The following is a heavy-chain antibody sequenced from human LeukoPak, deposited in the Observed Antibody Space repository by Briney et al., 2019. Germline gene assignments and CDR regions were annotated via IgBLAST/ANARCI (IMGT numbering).Heavy chain of an antibody. CDR1: GGFTSPYK. V-gene: IGHV4-59*12. J-gene: IGHJ4*02. CDR2: VYNSGST. D-gene: IGHD6-13*01. CDR3: ASALYSRVTDY. Sequence: SETLSLTCTVSGGFTSPYKWNWIRQPPGKGLEWIGYVYNSGSTNYNPSLKSRVTISVDTSKNQFSLKLTSVTAADTAVYYCASALYSRVTDYWGQGTLVTVSS.